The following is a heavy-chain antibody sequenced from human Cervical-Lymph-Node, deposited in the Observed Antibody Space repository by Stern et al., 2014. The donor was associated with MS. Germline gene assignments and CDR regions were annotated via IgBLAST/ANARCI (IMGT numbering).Heavy chain of an antibody. D-gene: IGHD6-6*01. CDR1: GFAFTNYQ. V-gene: IGHV1-46*01. CDR2: IDPSDGTK. Sequence: QVQLVQSGAEVKKPGASVTVSCQTSGFAFTNYQIHWVRQAPGQGLGWMGVIDPSDGTKKYAEKFQDRVTMTRDTSTRTVYMELSSLTSDDTAIYYCTRWVLGDSSSSESFDSWGQGTLVTVSS. J-gene: IGHJ4*02. CDR3: TRWVLGDSSSSESFDS.